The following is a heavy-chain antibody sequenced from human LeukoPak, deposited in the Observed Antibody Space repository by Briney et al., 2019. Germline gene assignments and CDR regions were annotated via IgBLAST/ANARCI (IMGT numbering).Heavy chain of an antibody. J-gene: IGHJ4*02. D-gene: IGHD2-21*02. CDR1: GGSFSGYY. V-gene: IGHV4-34*01. CDR3: ASTYCGGDCYGGFYSDGLDY. Sequence: SETLSLTCAVYGGSFSGYYWSWIRQPPGKGLEWIGEINHSGSTNYNPSLKSRVTISVDTSKNQFSLKLSSVTAADTAVYYCASTYCGGDCYGGFYSDGLDYWGQGTLVTVSS. CDR2: INHSGST.